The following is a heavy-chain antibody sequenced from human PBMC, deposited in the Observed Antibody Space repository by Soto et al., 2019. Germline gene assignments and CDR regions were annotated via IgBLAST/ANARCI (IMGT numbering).Heavy chain of an antibody. Sequence: VQLVESGGGLVKPGGSLRLSCAASGFTFSSYSMNWVRQAPGKGLEWVSSISSSSSYIYYADSVKGRFTISRDNAKNALYLQMNSLRAEDTAVYYYARAPSRDRYNDDYYWGQGTLVTVSS. CDR3: ARAPSRDRYNDDYY. CDR2: ISSSSSYI. CDR1: GFTFSSYS. J-gene: IGHJ4*02. D-gene: IGHD3-3*01. V-gene: IGHV3-21*01.